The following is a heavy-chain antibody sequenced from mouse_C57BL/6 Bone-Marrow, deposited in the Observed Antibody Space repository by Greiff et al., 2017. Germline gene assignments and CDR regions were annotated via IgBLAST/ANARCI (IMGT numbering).Heavy chain of an antibody. D-gene: IGHD2-3*01. J-gene: IGHJ1*03. CDR2: ISYDGSN. Sequence: EVKLVESGPGLVKPSQSLSLTCSVTGYSITSGYYWNWIRQFPGNKLEWMGYISYDGSNNYNPSLKNRISITRDTSKNQFFLKLNSVTTEDTATYYCARPYDYGYFDVWGTGTTVTVSS. CDR1: GYSITSGYY. V-gene: IGHV3-6*01. CDR3: ARPYDYGYFDV.